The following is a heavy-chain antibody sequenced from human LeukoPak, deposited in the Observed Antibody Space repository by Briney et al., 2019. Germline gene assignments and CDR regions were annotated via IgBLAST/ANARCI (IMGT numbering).Heavy chain of an antibody. CDR1: GGSISSYY. V-gene: IGHV4-59*08. Sequence: SETLSLTCTVSGGSISSYYWSWIRQPPGKGLEWIGYIYYSGSTNYNPSLKSRVTISVDTSKNQFSLKLSSVTAADTAVYYCARAHLGDIVVVPAKAWFDPWGQGTLVTVSS. CDR3: ARAHLGDIVVVPAKAWFDP. CDR2: IYYSGST. J-gene: IGHJ5*02. D-gene: IGHD2-2*01.